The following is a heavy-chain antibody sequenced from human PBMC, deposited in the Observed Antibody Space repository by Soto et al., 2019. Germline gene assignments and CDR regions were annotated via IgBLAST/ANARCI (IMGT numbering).Heavy chain of an antibody. V-gene: IGHV3-64*01. D-gene: IGHD6-19*01. CDR1: GFTFKTYA. CDR2: ISSNGGST. Sequence: EVQLVGSGGGLVQPGGSLRLSCAASGFTFKTYAMHWVRQAPGKGLEYVSAISSNGGSTYYGNSVKGRFTISRDNSKNTLYLQMGSLRADDMAVYYCARDRGYSSGHPADVWGQGTTVTVSS. J-gene: IGHJ6*02. CDR3: ARDRGYSSGHPADV.